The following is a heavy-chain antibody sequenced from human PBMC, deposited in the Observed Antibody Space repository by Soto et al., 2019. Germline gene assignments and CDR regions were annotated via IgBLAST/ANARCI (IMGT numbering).Heavy chain of an antibody. CDR3: ATSCSGGRCYGAFDI. J-gene: IGHJ3*02. CDR1: GYTFNGYN. D-gene: IGHD2-15*01. Sequence: ASVPCSCKRSGYTFNGYNMHWARQPLAQGLEWMGWSNPNSGGTNYAQKFQGWVTMTRDTSISTAYMELSRLRSDDTAVYYCATSCSGGRCYGAFDIWGQGTMVTVSS. CDR2: SNPNSGGT. V-gene: IGHV1-2*04.